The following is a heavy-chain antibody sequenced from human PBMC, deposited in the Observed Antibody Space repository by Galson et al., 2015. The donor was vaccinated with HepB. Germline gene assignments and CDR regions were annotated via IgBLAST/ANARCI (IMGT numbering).Heavy chain of an antibody. CDR3: ARKGNGVYFDY. CDR2: IYYSGST. V-gene: IGHV4-30-4*01. Sequence: TLSLTCAVSGGSISSGGYYWSWIRQPPGKGLEWIGHIYYSGSTYYNPSLKSPITMSVDTSKNQFSLNLSSVTAADTAVYYCARKGNGVYFDYWGQGTLVTVSS. CDR1: GGSISSGGYY. J-gene: IGHJ4*02. D-gene: IGHD3-10*01.